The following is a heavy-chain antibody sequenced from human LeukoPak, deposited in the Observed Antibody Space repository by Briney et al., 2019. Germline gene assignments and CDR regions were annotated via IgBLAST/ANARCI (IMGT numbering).Heavy chain of an antibody. CDR2: IWYDGSSK. D-gene: IGHD4-11*01. J-gene: IGHJ4*02. Sequence: PGRSLRLSCAASGFTFSSYGMHWVRQAPGKGLEWVAVIWYDGSSKYYADSVKGRFTISRDNSKNTLYLQMNSLRAEDTAVYYCARSPADYSNYYFDYWGQGTLVTVSS. V-gene: IGHV3-33*01. CDR3: ARSPADYSNYYFDY. CDR1: GFTFSSYG.